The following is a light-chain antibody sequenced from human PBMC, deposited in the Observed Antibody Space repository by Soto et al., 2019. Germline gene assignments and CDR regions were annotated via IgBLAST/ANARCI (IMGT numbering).Light chain of an antibody. Sequence: QSVLTQSPSASGTPGQRVTISCSGSSSNIGSNTVHWYQQLPGTAPKLLIYTINQRPSGVPDRFSGSKSGTSASLAISGLQSEDEADYYCAAWDDSVNGVVFGGGTKVTVL. V-gene: IGLV1-44*01. CDR1: SSNIGSNT. J-gene: IGLJ2*01. CDR3: AAWDDSVNGVV. CDR2: TIN.